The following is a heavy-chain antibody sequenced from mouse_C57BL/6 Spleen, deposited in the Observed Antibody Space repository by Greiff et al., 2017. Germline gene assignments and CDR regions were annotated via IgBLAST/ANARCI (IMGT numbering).Heavy chain of an antibody. CDR1: GYSITSGYD. D-gene: IGHD2-5*01. CDR2: ISYSGST. V-gene: IGHV3-1*01. CDR3: ARGDYSNSFAY. J-gene: IGHJ3*01. Sequence: DVQLQESGPGMVKPSQSLSLTCTVTGYSITSGYDWHWIRHFPGNKLEWMGYISYSGSTNYNPSLKSRISITHDTSKNHFFLKLNSVTTEDTATYYCARGDYSNSFAYWGQGTLVTVSA.